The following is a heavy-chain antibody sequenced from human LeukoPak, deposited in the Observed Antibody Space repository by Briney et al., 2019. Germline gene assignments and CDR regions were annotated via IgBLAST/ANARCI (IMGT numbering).Heavy chain of an antibody. CDR2: ISSSSSYI. D-gene: IGHD3-22*01. J-gene: IGHJ4*02. CDR1: GFTFSSYS. V-gene: IGHV3-21*01. Sequence: GGSLRLSCAASGFTFSSYSMNWVRQAPGKGLEWVSSISSSSSYIYYADSVKGRFTISRDNAKNSLYPQMNSLRAEDTAVYYCARGLFRYYDSSGYQDYWGQGTLVTVSS. CDR3: ARGLFRYYDSSGYQDY.